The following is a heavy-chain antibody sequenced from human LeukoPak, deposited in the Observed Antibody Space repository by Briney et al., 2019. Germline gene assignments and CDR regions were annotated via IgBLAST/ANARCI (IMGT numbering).Heavy chain of an antibody. CDR2: ISGSGGTT. J-gene: IGHJ4*02. Sequence: PGGSLRLSCAASGFTFNNYAMNWVRQAPGKGLEWVSVISGSGGTTYYADSVKGRFTISRDSSKNTLYLQMNSLRVEDTAVYYCAKQYYNFWSGWVNWGQGTLVTVSS. CDR3: AKQYYNFWSGWVN. CDR1: GFTFNNYA. D-gene: IGHD3-3*01. V-gene: IGHV3-23*01.